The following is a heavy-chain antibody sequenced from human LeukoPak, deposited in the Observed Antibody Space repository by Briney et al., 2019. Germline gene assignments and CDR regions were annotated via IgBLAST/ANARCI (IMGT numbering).Heavy chain of an antibody. Sequence: SETLSLSCTVSGGSISSYYWSWIRQPPGKGLEWIGNIYNSGGTNYNPSLKSRVTTSVDTSKNQFSLKLASVTAADTAVYYCARYRGNSNGGFDPWGQGTLVTVSS. CDR1: GGSISSYY. D-gene: IGHD4-23*01. J-gene: IGHJ5*02. V-gene: IGHV4-59*01. CDR3: ARYRGNSNGGFDP. CDR2: IYNSGGT.